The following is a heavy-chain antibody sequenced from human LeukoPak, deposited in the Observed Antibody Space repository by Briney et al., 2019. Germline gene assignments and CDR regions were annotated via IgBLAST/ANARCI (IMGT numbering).Heavy chain of an antibody. CDR3: ARDLLRDAFDI. Sequence: SETLSLTCTVSGYSISSGYYWGWIRQPPGKGLEWIGSIYHSGSTYYNPSLKSRVTISVDTSKNQFSLKLSSVTAADTAVHYCARDLLRDAFDIWGQGTMVTVSS. CDR1: GYSISSGYY. V-gene: IGHV4-38-2*02. J-gene: IGHJ3*02. D-gene: IGHD3-16*01. CDR2: IYHSGST.